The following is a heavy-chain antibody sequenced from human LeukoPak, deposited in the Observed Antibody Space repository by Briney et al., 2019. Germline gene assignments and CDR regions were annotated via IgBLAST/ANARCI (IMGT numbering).Heavy chain of an antibody. CDR2: ISGSADNT. Sequence: GGSLRLSCAASGFSFNTYGMTWVRQAPGKGLEWVSSISGSADNTHYADSVKGRFTISRDNSKNTLYLQMNSLGAENTAMYYCAKLGDCSTSSCFTGFLQHWGQGTLVSVSS. D-gene: IGHD2-2*01. V-gene: IGHV3-23*01. CDR3: AKLGDCSTSSCFTGFLQH. J-gene: IGHJ1*01. CDR1: GFSFNTYG.